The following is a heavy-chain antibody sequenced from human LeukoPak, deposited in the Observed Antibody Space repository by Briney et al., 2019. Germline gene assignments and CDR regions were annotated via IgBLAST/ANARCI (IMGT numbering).Heavy chain of an antibody. CDR2: ITSDGSRT. CDR1: GFTFSNYP. Sequence: RPGGSLRLSCAASGFTFSNYPMNWVRQAPGKGLEWVSAITSDGSRTYNADSVKGRFTTSRDNSKNTLYLQMNGLRADDTAVYYCAKGNTITPDYWGQGTLVTVSS. V-gene: IGHV3-23*01. D-gene: IGHD1-14*01. CDR3: AKGNTITPDY. J-gene: IGHJ4*02.